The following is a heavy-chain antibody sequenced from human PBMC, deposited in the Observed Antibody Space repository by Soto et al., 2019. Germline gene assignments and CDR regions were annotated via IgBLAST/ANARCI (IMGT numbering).Heavy chain of an antibody. CDR2: IWYDGSNK. D-gene: IGHD4-17*01. CDR1: GFTFSSYG. J-gene: IGHJ4*02. Sequence: QVQLVESGGGVVQPGRSLRLSCAASGFTFSSYGMHWVRQAPGKGLEWVAVIWYDGSNKYYADSVKGRFTISRDNSKNTLYLQMNSLRAEDTAVYYCARVGPFNDYGDYVIDYWGQGTLVTVSS. CDR3: ARVGPFNDYGDYVIDY. V-gene: IGHV3-33*01.